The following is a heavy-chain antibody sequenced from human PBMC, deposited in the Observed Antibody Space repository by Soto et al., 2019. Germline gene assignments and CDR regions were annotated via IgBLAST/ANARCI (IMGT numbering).Heavy chain of an antibody. CDR2: ISNDGTNK. CDR3: AKDLGYGLINSYYYYYGMDV. V-gene: IGHV3-30*18. J-gene: IGHJ6*02. CDR1: GFTFSNYG. Sequence: QVQLVESGGGVVQPGRSLRLSCAASGFTFSNYGMHWVRQAPGKGLEWVAVISNDGTNKYFADSVKGRFTISRDNSKNTLYLQLNSLRAEDTALYYCAKDLGYGLINSYYYYYGMDVWGQGTTVTVSS. D-gene: IGHD1-1*01.